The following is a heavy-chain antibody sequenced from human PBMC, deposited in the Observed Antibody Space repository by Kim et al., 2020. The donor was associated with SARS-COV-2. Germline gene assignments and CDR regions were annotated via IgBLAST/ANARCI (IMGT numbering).Heavy chain of an antibody. CDR1: GGSITRRTYY. V-gene: IGHV4-39*01. CDR3: ARHQERYYDSGSYYNWFDP. D-gene: IGHD3-10*01. CDR2: NYSGGNT. J-gene: IGHJ5*02. Sequence: SETLSLTCTVSGGSITRRTYYWGWIRQPPGKGLVWIGSNYSGGNTQYDPSLNSRVTISVDTAKNQISLKLTSVTAADTAVYYCARHQERYYDSGSYYNWFDPWGQGTLVTVSA.